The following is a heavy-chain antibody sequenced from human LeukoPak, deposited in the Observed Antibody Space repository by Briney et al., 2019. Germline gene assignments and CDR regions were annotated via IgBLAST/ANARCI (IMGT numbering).Heavy chain of an antibody. Sequence: GGSPRLSCAASGFTFSSYAMSWIRQAPAQRLDWVSAISGGGEDTYYPDSVKGRFTISRDNSKNTLYLQMSSLRAEDTAIYYCAKPRAMTTGVGRYFDLWGRGALVTVSS. CDR1: GFTFSSYA. V-gene: IGHV3-23*01. J-gene: IGHJ2*01. CDR2: ISGGGEDT. D-gene: IGHD1-1*01. CDR3: AKPRAMTTGVGRYFDL.